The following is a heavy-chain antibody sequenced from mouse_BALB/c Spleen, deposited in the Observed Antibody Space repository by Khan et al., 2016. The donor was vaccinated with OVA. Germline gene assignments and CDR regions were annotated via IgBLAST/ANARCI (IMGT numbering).Heavy chain of an antibody. D-gene: IGHD2-10*01. CDR1: GFSLTDYG. Sequence: QVQLQQSGPGLVAPSQSLSITCTVSGFSLTDYGVSWIRQPPGKGLEWLGVIWGGGSTYYNSALKSRLGISKDNSKSQVYLKMISLQTADTAMYYCAKPFYAPYFAIDYGGQGTSVTVSS. J-gene: IGHJ4*01. CDR2: IWGGGST. CDR3: AKPFYAPYFAIDY. V-gene: IGHV2-6-5*01.